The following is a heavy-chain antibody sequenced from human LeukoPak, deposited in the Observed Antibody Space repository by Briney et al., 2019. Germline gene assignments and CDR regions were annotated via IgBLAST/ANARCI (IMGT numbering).Heavy chain of an antibody. V-gene: IGHV1-2*04. J-gene: IGHJ3*02. CDR1: GYTFTGYY. CDR2: INPNSGGT. CDR3: ARDRMFYDYVWGSYTPMAFDI. Sequence: ASVKVSCKASGYTFTGYYMHWVRQAPGQGLEWMGWINPNSGGTNYAQKFQGWVTMTRDTSISTAYMELSRLRSDDTAVYYCARDRMFYDYVWGSYTPMAFDIWGQGTMVTVSS. D-gene: IGHD3-16*01.